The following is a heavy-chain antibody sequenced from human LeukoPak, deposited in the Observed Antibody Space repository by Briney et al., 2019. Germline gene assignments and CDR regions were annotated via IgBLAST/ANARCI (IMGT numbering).Heavy chain of an antibody. V-gene: IGHV4-39*01. CDR3: ARHLSVGGYYSQPQYTWFDP. Sequence: PSETLSLTCTVSGGAISSSTYYWGWIRQPPGKGLEWIGSTYYSGSTYYNSSLKSRVTLSVDTSKNQFSLKLSSVTAADTAVYYCARHLSVGGYYSQPQYTWFDPWGQGTLVTVSS. CDR1: GGAISSSTYY. CDR2: TYYSGST. D-gene: IGHD3-22*01. J-gene: IGHJ5*02.